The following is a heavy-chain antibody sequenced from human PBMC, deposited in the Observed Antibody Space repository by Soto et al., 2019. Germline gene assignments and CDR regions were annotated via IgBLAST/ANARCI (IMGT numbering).Heavy chain of an antibody. Sequence: TSETLSLTCTVSGGSVSSGSYYWSWIRQPPGKGLEWIGYIYYSGSTNYNPSLKSRVTISVDTSKNQFSLKLSSVTAADTAVYYCARLATVTPARCFDIWGQGTMVTVSS. CDR1: GGSVSSGSYY. V-gene: IGHV4-61*01. CDR3: ARLATVTPARCFDI. CDR2: IYYSGST. D-gene: IGHD4-17*01. J-gene: IGHJ3*02.